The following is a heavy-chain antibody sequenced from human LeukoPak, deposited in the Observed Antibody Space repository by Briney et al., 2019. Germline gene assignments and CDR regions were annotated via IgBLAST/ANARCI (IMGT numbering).Heavy chain of an antibody. CDR1: GFTFSSYG. CDR3: AKRAGSAWSAGA. J-gene: IGHJ5*02. D-gene: IGHD3-10*01. Sequence: GGSLRLSCSASGFTFSSYGMHWVRQAPAKGLDWVAYIRNDASNTYYADSVKGRFSISRDNSKNTVYLQMSSLIPEDTAVYYCAKRAGSAWSAGAWGQGTLVTVSS. CDR2: IRNDASNT. V-gene: IGHV3-30*02.